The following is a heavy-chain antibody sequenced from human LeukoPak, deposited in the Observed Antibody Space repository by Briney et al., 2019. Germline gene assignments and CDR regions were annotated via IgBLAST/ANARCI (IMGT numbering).Heavy chain of an antibody. Sequence: SVKVSCKASGGTFSSYAISWVRQAPGQGLEWMGRIIPILGIANYAQKFQGRVTITADKSTSTAYMELSSLRSEDTAVYYCARGRTMMVVDQAYFDYWGQGTLVTVSS. D-gene: IGHD3-22*01. J-gene: IGHJ4*02. CDR2: IIPILGIA. CDR1: GGTFSSYA. V-gene: IGHV1-69*04. CDR3: ARGRTMMVVDQAYFDY.